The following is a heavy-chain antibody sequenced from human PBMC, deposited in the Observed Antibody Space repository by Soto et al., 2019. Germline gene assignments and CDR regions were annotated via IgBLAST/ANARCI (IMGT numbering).Heavy chain of an antibody. CDR3: AKNPGYYYDSTGYHFDY. CDR2: ISYGGGTT. J-gene: IGHJ4*02. D-gene: IGHD3-22*01. Sequence: GRSLRLSCAASEFTFSNYAMSWVRQAPGKGLEWVSAISYGGGTTYYADSVKGRFTISRDNSKNTLYLQMNSLRAEDTAVYYCAKNPGYYYDSTGYHFDYLGQGTLVTVSS. CDR1: EFTFSNYA. V-gene: IGHV3-23*01.